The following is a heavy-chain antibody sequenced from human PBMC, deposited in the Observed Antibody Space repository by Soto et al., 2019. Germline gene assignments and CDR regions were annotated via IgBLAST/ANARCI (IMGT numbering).Heavy chain of an antibody. CDR1: GVSISSAGYY. CDR3: ARGSSIAGLYYGMDV. Sequence: SETLSLTCTVTGVSISSAGYYWSWIRQHPGKGLEWIGYIYYSGSTYYNPSLKSRVTISLDTSKNQFSLKLSSVTAADTAVYYCARGSSIAGLYYGMDVWGKGTSVTVSS. CDR2: IYYSGST. V-gene: IGHV4-31*03. D-gene: IGHD6-6*01. J-gene: IGHJ6*04.